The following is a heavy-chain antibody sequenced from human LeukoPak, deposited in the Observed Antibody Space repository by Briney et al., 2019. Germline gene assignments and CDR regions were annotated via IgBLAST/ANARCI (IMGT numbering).Heavy chain of an antibody. CDR2: TYYRSKWYT. CDR3: ARDVQWLVHFDY. Sequence: SQTLSLTCAISGDSVSSNSAAWNWIRQSPSRGHEWLGRTYYRSKWYTEYAVYVKSRITINADTSKNQFSLQLNSVTPEDTAVYYCARDVQWLVHFDYWGQGTVVTVSS. CDR1: GDSVSSNSAA. J-gene: IGHJ4*02. D-gene: IGHD6-19*01. V-gene: IGHV6-1*01.